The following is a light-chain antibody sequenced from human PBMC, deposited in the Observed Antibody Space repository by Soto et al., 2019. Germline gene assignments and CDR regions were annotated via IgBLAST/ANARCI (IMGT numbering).Light chain of an antibody. Sequence: DIQMTQSPSSLSASVGDRVTITCRASQGISTYLNCYQQKPGKAPKLLISAASSLQSGVPSRFSGSGSEPDFTLTISSLQPEDFATYSCQQSYSTTWTFGQGTKVEIK. CDR2: AAS. CDR1: QGISTY. CDR3: QQSYSTTWT. V-gene: IGKV1-39*01. J-gene: IGKJ1*01.